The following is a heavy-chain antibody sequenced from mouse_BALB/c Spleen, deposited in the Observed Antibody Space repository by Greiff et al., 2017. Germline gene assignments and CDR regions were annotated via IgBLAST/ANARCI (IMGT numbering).Heavy chain of an antibody. CDR1: GDSITSGY. Sequence: EVQLQQSGPSLVKPSQTLSLTCSVTGDSITSGYWNWIRKFPGNKLEYMGYISYSGSTYYNPSLKSRISITRDTSKNQYYLQLNSVTTEDTATYYCAREDGYDGGFFAYWGQGTLVTVSA. J-gene: IGHJ3*01. CDR2: ISYSGST. V-gene: IGHV3-8*02. D-gene: IGHD2-2*01. CDR3: AREDGYDGGFFAY.